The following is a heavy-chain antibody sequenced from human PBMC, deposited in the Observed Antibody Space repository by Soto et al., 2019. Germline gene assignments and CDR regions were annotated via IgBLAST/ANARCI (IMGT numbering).Heavy chain of an antibody. CDR3: AILSN. CDR1: GFTVSSNY. D-gene: IGHD6-6*01. CDR2: IYSDGTT. J-gene: IGHJ4*02. Sequence: SCAASGFTVSSNYMNWVRQAPGKGLEWLSIIYSDGTTNYADSVKGRFTISRDNFKNTLYLQMNNLRAEDTAVYYCAILSNWGQGTLVTVSS. V-gene: IGHV3-53*01.